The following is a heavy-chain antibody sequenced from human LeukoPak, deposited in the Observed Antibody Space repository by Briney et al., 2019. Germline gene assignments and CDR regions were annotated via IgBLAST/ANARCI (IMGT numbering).Heavy chain of an antibody. D-gene: IGHD3-10*01. V-gene: IGHV4-61*02. J-gene: IGHJ6*03. CDR3: ARSVRGAMSGYYYYMDV. Sequence: PSETLSLTCTVSGGSISSGSYYWSWIRQPAGKGLEWIGRIYTSGSTNYNPSLRSRVTISVDTSRNQFSLKLSSVTAADTAVYYCARSVRGAMSGYYYYMDVWGKGTTVTISS. CDR1: GGSISSGSYY. CDR2: IYTSGST.